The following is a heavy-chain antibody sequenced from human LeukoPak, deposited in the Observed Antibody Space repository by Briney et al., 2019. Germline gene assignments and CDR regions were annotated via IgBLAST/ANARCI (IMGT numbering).Heavy chain of an antibody. Sequence: QPGGSLRLSCAASGFTFSDYSMNWVRQAPGKGLEWIAYIGIDSGNTNYADSVKGRFTISGDKAKNSLYLQMNSLRVEDTAVYYCATLPDIVVVPAAIKTQYYYYYYMDVWGKGTTVTVSS. V-gene: IGHV3-48*01. CDR2: IGIDSGNT. J-gene: IGHJ6*03. D-gene: IGHD2-2*02. CDR3: ATLPDIVVVPAAIKTQYYYYYYMDV. CDR1: GFTFSDYS.